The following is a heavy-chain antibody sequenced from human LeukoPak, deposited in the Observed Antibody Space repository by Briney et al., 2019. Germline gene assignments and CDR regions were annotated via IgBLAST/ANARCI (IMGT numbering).Heavy chain of an antibody. CDR3: AREGQLGVADY. J-gene: IGHJ4*02. CDR2: IIPIFGTA. CDR1: GGTFSSYV. V-gene: IGHV1-69*05. Sequence: SVKVSCKASGGTFSSYVISWVRQAPGQGLEWMGWIIPIFGTANYAQKFQGRVTITTDETTSTAYMELSSLRSEDTAVYYCAREGQLGVADYWRQGTLVTVSS. D-gene: IGHD6-6*01.